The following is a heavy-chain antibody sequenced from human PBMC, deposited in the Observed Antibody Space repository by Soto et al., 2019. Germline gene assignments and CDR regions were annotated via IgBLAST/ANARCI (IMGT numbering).Heavy chain of an antibody. V-gene: IGHV4-39*02. CDR3: VKDNRGSS. J-gene: IGHJ5*01. D-gene: IGHD3-10*01. Sequence: PGKGLGWIGSIYYSGSTSYNPSLKRRFTISRDNAKNSLYLQMNSLRAEDTAVYYCVKDNRGSSW. CDR2: IYYSGST.